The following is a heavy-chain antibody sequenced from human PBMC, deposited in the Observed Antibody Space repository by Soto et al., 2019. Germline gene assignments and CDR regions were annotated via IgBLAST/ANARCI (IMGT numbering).Heavy chain of an antibody. CDR1: GYIFTTYW. J-gene: IGHJ5*02. V-gene: IGHV5-51*01. D-gene: IGHD3-16*01. CDR3: ARHGGGGSYQNWFEP. Sequence: GESLKISCEACGYIFTTYWIGWGLEGAGQGLEWMGIIYPGDCDTRYNPSFQGQVTISVDSSIFTAYLQWSSLKTSDNAIYYCARHGGGGSYQNWFEPWGQGTQVTVSS. CDR2: IYPGDCDT.